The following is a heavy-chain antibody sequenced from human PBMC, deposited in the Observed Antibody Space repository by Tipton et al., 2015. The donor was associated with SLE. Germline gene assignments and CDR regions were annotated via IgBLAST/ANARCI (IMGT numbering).Heavy chain of an antibody. Sequence: TLSLTCTVSGGSISSSRYYWGWIRQPPGKGLEWIGEINHSGTTNYNPALKGRVAISIDTSKNHFSLQLRSMTAADTSVYFCARRGPRTTVTPGFDPWGQGTLVTVSS. CDR2: INHSGTT. D-gene: IGHD4-17*01. CDR3: ARRGPRTTVTPGFDP. V-gene: IGHV4-39*02. J-gene: IGHJ5*02. CDR1: GGSISSSRYY.